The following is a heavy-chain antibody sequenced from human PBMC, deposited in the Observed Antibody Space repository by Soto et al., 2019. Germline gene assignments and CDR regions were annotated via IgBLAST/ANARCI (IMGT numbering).Heavy chain of an antibody. Sequence: QLQLQQSGPGLVKPSETLALTCSVSGGSINSRSYFWAWIRQPPGKGLEWIVSINHKEKTYYSQSLKSRLNVSIDTSKNQFSLKLNSMTAADTAIYYCARDRYGGFDFWGLGTLVSVSS. D-gene: IGHD3-9*01. J-gene: IGHJ4*02. V-gene: IGHV4-39*07. CDR1: GGSINSRSYF. CDR3: ARDRYGGFDF. CDR2: INHKEKT.